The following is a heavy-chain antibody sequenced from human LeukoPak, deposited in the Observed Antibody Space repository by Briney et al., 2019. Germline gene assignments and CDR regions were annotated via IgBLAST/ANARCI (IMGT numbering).Heavy chain of an antibody. CDR2: IYYSGST. CDR1: GGSISSYY. Sequence: SETLSLTCTVSGGSISSYYWSWIRQPPGKGLEWIGYIYYSGSTNYNPALKSRVTISVDTSKNQFSLRLSSVTAADTDVYYCARQGGSSSWYEFDYWGQGTLVTVSS. CDR3: ARQGGSSSWYEFDY. J-gene: IGHJ4*02. D-gene: IGHD6-13*01. V-gene: IGHV4-59*08.